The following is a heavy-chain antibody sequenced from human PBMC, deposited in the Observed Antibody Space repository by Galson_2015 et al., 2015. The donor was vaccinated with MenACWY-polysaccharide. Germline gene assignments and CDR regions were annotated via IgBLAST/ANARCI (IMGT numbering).Heavy chain of an antibody. J-gene: IGHJ4*02. CDR3: ARDWVEYYYDSSGYYYGDY. CDR1: GFTFSSYS. V-gene: IGHV3-48*01. CDR2: IRSNGDTI. Sequence: SLRLSCAASGFTFSSYSMNWLRQAPGKGLEWVSYIRSNGDTIYYADSVKGRFTIARDNAKNSLYLQMNSLRAEDTAVYYCARDWVEYYYDSSGYYYGDYWGQGTLVTVSS. D-gene: IGHD3-22*01.